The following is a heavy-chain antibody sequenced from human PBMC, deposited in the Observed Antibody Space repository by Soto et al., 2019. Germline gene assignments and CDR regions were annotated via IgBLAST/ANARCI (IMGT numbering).Heavy chain of an antibody. CDR1: GFVVSSCA. Sequence: LCGAACGFVVSSCAMHFVRKAPGKGLEWVALISYDGSDKDYADSVRGRFTISRDNSRNTLFLQMNSLRAEDTAVYYSARLPFAGYYYDSSGYNPSRGWGQGTLVTVSS. CDR3: ARLPFAGYYYDSSGYNPSRG. V-gene: IGHV3-30-3*01. CDR2: ISYDGSDK. D-gene: IGHD3-22*01. J-gene: IGHJ4*02.